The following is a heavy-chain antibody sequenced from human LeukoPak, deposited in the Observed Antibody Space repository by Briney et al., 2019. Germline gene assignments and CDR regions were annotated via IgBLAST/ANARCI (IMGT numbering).Heavy chain of an antibody. CDR1: GGSISSYY. CDR2: IYYSGST. CDR3: ASGIAVAGLDY. D-gene: IGHD6-19*01. J-gene: IGHJ4*02. V-gene: IGHV4-59*01. Sequence: PSETLSLTCTVSGGSISSYYWSWIRQPPGKGLEWIGYIYYSGSTNYNPSLKSRVTISVDTSKNQFSLKLSSVTAADTAVYYCASGIAVAGLDYWGQGTLVIVSS.